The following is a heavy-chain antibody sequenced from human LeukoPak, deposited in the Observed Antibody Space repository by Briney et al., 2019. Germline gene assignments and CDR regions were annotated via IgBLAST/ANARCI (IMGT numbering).Heavy chain of an antibody. D-gene: IGHD3-10*01. CDR1: GYTFTSYG. J-gene: IGHJ5*02. CDR3: AREHYGSGSYWFDP. V-gene: IGHV1-18*01. Sequence: GASVKVSCKASGYTFTSYGISWVRQAPGQGLEWMGWISAYNGNTNYAQKLQGRVTMTTDTSTSTAYMELRGLRSDDTAVYYCAREHYGSGSYWFDPWGQGTLVTVSS. CDR2: ISAYNGNT.